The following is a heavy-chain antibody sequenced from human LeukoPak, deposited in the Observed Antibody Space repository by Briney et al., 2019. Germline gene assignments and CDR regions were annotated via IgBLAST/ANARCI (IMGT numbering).Heavy chain of an antibody. Sequence: GASVKVSCKASGYTFTSYGISWVRQAPGQGLEWMGWISAYNGNTNYAQKLQGRVTMTTDTSTSTAYMELRSLRSDDTAVYYCARVIGTMIAFAGPPDYWGQGTLVTVSS. CDR1: GYTFTSYG. D-gene: IGHD3-22*01. CDR3: ARVIGTMIAFAGPPDY. J-gene: IGHJ4*02. CDR2: ISAYNGNT. V-gene: IGHV1-18*01.